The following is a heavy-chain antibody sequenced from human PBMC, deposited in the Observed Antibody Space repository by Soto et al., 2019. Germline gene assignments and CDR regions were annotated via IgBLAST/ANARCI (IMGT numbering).Heavy chain of an antibody. CDR1: GGSFSGYF. J-gene: IGHJ6*02. Sequence: SETLSLTCAVYGGSFSGYFWTWVRQAPGKGLEWIGEINHSGRTNTNPSLKSRISTSVDTSKNQFSLRLSSVTAADTAFYYCARGPRCINTSCSNDFYHFGLDVWGQGTSVTVSS. V-gene: IGHV4-34*01. D-gene: IGHD2-2*01. CDR3: ARGPRCINTSCSNDFYHFGLDV. CDR2: INHSGRT.